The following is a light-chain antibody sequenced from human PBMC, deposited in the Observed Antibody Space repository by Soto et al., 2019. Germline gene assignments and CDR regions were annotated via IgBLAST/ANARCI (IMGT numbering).Light chain of an antibody. CDR2: DTS. Sequence: EIVLTQSPATLSLSPGERATLSCRASQSVTNYLAWYQQKPDQAPRLLIYDTSYRDTGIPARFSGSGPATDYTLTISRLEPEDFAVSYCQQRSNWPWTFGQGTKVDIK. CDR1: QSVTNY. CDR3: QQRSNWPWT. V-gene: IGKV3D-11*02. J-gene: IGKJ1*01.